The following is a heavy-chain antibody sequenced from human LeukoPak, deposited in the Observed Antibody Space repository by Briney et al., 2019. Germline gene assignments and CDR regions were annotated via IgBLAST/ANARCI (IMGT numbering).Heavy chain of an antibody. V-gene: IGHV3-30*02. Sequence: GGSLRLSCAPSGFTFSSYGVRWVRQAPGKGLEWVAFIRYDGSNKYYADSVKGRFTISRDNSKNTLYLQMNSLRAEDTAVYYCAKDRASILKRRDGRCLTNWYDSWSWGNLVTVSS. J-gene: IGHJ5*01. CDR1: GFTFSSYG. CDR3: AKDRASILKRRDGRCLTNWYDS. CDR2: IRYDGSNK. D-gene: IGHD2-15*01.